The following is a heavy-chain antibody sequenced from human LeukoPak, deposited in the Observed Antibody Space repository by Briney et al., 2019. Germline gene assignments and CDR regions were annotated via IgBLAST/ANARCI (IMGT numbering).Heavy chain of an antibody. D-gene: IGHD1-1*01. CDR3: ARADNWQSGGA. CDR2: INSDGSYT. CDR1: GFSFSNYW. V-gene: IGHV3-74*01. J-gene: IGHJ5*02. Sequence: GGSLRISCVASGFSFSNYWMYWGRQAPGKGLVWVSRINSDGSYTDYADSAKGRFTISRDNAKDTLYLQMNSLRADDTAIYYCARADNWQSGGAWGQGTLVTVSS.